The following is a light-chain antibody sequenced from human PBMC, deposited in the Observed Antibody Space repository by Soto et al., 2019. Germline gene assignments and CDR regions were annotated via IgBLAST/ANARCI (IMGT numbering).Light chain of an antibody. CDR3: SSYTTSSPVL. V-gene: IGLV2-14*01. CDR2: DVR. CDR1: SSDIGTYNS. J-gene: IGLJ2*01. Sequence: QSVLTQPASVSGSPGQSITISCTGTSSDIGTYNSVSWYQQHPGKVPKLMIYDVRNRPSGVSNRFSGSKSGNTASLTISGLQAEDEADYYCSSYTTSSPVLFGGGTKLTVL.